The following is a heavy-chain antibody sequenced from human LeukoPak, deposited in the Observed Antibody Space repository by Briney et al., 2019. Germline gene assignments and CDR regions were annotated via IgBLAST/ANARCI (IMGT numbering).Heavy chain of an antibody. CDR3: ARVPQLLWFGELLGWFDP. D-gene: IGHD3-10*01. CDR1: GGSISSYY. CDR2: IYYSGST. Sequence: SETLSLTCTVSGGSISSYYWSWIRQPPGKGLEWIGYIYYSGSTNYNPSLKSRVTISVDTSKNQFSLKLSSVTAADTAVYYCARVPQLLWFGELLGWFDPWGQGTLVTVSS. V-gene: IGHV4-59*01. J-gene: IGHJ5*02.